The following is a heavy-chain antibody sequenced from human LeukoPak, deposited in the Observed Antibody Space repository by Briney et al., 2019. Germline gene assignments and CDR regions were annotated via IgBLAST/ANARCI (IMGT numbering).Heavy chain of an antibody. CDR3: ARGRGYRFNWFDP. Sequence: PSETLSLTCAVYGGSFSGYYWSWIRQPPGKGLEWIGEINHSGSTNYNPSLKSRVTISVDTSKNQFSLELSSVTAADTAVYYCARGRGYRFNWFDPWGQGTLVTVSS. J-gene: IGHJ5*02. V-gene: IGHV4-34*01. CDR1: GGSFSGYY. CDR2: INHSGST. D-gene: IGHD6-13*01.